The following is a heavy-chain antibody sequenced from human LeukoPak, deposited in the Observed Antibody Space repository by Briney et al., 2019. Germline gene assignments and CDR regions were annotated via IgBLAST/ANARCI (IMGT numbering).Heavy chain of an antibody. D-gene: IGHD5-24*01. CDR1: GGSISSSSYY. CDR3: ARGEGARDGYNYAGPFYFDY. V-gene: IGHV4-39*01. Sequence: SETLSLTCTVSGGSISSSSYYWGWIRQPPGKGLEWIGSIYYSGSTYYNPSLKSRVTISVDTSKNQFSLKLSSVTAADTAVYYCARGEGARDGYNYAGPFYFDYWGHGTLVTVSS. CDR2: IYYSGST. J-gene: IGHJ4*01.